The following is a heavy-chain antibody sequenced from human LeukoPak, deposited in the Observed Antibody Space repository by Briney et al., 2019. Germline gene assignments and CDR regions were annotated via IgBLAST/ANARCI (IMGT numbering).Heavy chain of an antibody. CDR3: ARVWGVRGAPGMDV. V-gene: IGHV4-34*01. D-gene: IGHD3-10*01. J-gene: IGHJ6*02. CDR1: GGSFSGYY. CDR2: INHSGST. Sequence: SETLSLTCAVYGGSFSGYYWSWIRQPPGKGLEWIGEINHSGSTNYNPSLKSRVTISVDTSKNPFSLKPGSVAAADTAVYYCARVWGVRGAPGMDVWGQGTTVTVSS.